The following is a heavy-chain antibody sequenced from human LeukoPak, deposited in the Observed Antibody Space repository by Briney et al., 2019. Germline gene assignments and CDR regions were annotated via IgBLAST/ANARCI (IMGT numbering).Heavy chain of an antibody. CDR2: INPSGGST. J-gene: IGHJ4*02. D-gene: IGHD6-13*01. CDR3: ARDLPSIAAAQASSDY. V-gene: IGHV1-46*01. CDR1: GYTFTSYY. Sequence: ASVKVSCKASGYTFTSYYMHWVRQAPGQGLEWMGIINPSGGSTGYAQKFQGRVTMTRDTSTSTVYMELSSLRSEDTAVYYCARDLPSIAAAQASSDYWGQGTLVTVSS.